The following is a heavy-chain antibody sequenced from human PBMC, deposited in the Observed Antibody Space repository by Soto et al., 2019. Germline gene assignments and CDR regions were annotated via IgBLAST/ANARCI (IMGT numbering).Heavy chain of an antibody. J-gene: IGHJ4*02. CDR1: GFTFSSYA. Sequence: LRLSCAASGFTFSSYAMHWVRQAPGKGLEWVAVISYDGSNKYYADSVKGRFTISRDNSKNTLYLQMNSLRAEDTAVYYCARDPPGRPFDYWGQGTLVTVSS. CDR3: ARDPPGRPFDY. CDR2: ISYDGSNK. V-gene: IGHV3-30-3*01.